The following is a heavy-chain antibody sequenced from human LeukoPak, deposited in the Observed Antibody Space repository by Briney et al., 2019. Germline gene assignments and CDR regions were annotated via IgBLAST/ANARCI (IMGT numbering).Heavy chain of an antibody. J-gene: IGHJ4*02. CDR2: IYYSGST. CDR3: ASRNSAGGDY. Sequence: SETLSLTCTVSGGSISSGGYYWSWIRQHPGKGLEWIGYIYYSGSTYYNPSLKSRVTISVDTSKNQFSLKLSSVTAAATAVYYCASRNSAGGDYWGQGTLVTVSS. D-gene: IGHD1-14*01. V-gene: IGHV4-31*03. CDR1: GGSISSGGYY.